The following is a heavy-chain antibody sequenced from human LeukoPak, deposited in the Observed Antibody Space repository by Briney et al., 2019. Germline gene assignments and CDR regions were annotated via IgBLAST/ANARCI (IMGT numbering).Heavy chain of an antibody. CDR2: INPSGGST. V-gene: IGHV1-46*01. CDR1: GYTFTSYY. D-gene: IGHD5-18*01. CDR3: ATSSPDSPIAFDI. Sequence: ASVKVSCKASGYTFTSYYMHWVRQAPGQGLEWMGIINPSGGSTSYAQKFQGRVTMTRDTSTSTVYMELSSLRSDDTAVYYCATSSPDSPIAFDIWGQGTMVTVSS. J-gene: IGHJ3*02.